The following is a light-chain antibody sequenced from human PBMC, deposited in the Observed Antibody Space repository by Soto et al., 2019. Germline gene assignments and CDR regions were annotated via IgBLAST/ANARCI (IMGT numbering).Light chain of an antibody. J-gene: IGKJ4*01. CDR3: QQYGDWPLT. CDR1: QSVSSN. CDR2: GAS. V-gene: IGKV3-15*01. Sequence: EIVMTQSPATLSVSPGERSTLTCRASQSVSSNLAWYQQKPGQAPRLLIYGASTRATGIPARFSGSGSGTEFTLTISSLQSEDFAVYYCQQYGDWPLTFGGGTKVDI.